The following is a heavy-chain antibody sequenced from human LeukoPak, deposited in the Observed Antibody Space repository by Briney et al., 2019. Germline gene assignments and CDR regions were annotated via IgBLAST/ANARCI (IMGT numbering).Heavy chain of an antibody. CDR2: ISGDGGST. Sequence: RGSLCLSCAASGFTFDDYAMHWVRQAPGKGLEWVSLISGDGGSTYYGDSVKGRFTISRDNSKNSLYLQMNSLGTEDTALYYCAKDTSGYYYVFQHWGQVTLVTVSS. J-gene: IGHJ1*01. D-gene: IGHD3-22*01. CDR1: GFTFDDYA. CDR3: AKDTSGYYYVFQH. V-gene: IGHV3-43*02.